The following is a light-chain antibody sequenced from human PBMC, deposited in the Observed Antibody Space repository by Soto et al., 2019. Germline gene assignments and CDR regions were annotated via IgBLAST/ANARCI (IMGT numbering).Light chain of an antibody. J-gene: IGLJ3*02. CDR3: AAWDDSLSGPV. CDR2: RNN. V-gene: IGLV1-47*01. Sequence: QSVLTQPPSASGNPGQRVTISCSGSSSNIGSNYVYWYQQLPGTAPKLIIYRNNQRPSGVPDRFSGSKSGTSASLSISGLRSEDEADYYCAAWDDSLSGPVFGGGTKLTVL. CDR1: SSNIGSNY.